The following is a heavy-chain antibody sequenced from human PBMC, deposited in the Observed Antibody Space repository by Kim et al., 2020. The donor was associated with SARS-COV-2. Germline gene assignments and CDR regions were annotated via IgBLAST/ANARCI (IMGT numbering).Heavy chain of an antibody. J-gene: IGHJ6*03. CDR3: AITSNTLGYCSGGSCYSGYYYYYMDV. Sequence: SVKVSCKASGGTFSSYAISWVRQAPGQGLEWMGRIIPILGIANYAQQFQGRVTLTAHKSTSTAYIELSSLRSEDTAVYYCAITSNTLGYCSGGSCYSGYYYYYMDVWGKGSKGTVSS. V-gene: IGHV1-69*04. CDR2: IIPILGIA. CDR1: GGTFSSYA. D-gene: IGHD2-15*01.